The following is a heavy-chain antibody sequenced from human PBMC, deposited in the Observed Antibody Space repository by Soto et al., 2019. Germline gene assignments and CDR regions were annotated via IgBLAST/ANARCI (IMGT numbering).Heavy chain of an antibody. D-gene: IGHD5-12*01. CDR2: ISSSSSYI. V-gene: IGHV3-21*01. CDR3: ARYSGYAMADAFDI. CDR1: VFTFSSYS. J-gene: IGHJ3*02. Sequence: GGSLRLSCAASVFTFSSYSMNWVRQAPGKGLEWVSSISSSSSYIYYADSVKGRFTISRDNAKNSLYLQMNSLRAEDTAVYYCARYSGYAMADAFDIWGQGTMVT.